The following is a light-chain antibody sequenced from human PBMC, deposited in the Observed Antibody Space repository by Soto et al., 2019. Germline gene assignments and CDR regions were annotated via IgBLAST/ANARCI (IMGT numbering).Light chain of an antibody. V-gene: IGKV3-11*01. CDR1: QSVSSY. CDR3: QQRSNWPRT. Sequence: EIVLTQSPATLSLSPGERATLSCIASQSVSSYFAWYQERPGQAPRLLIYDASNRATGIQARFSGSGSGTRFTLTLSSLEPEAFAVYYWQQRSNWPRTFGQGTKVEIK. CDR2: DAS. J-gene: IGKJ1*01.